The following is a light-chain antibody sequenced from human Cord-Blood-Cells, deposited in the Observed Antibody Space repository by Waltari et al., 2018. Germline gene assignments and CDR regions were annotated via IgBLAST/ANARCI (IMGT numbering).Light chain of an antibody. V-gene: IGLV3-21*03. J-gene: IGLJ2*01. CDR2: DDS. CDR3: QVWDSSSDHPVV. CDR1: NIGSKS. Sequence: SYVLTQPPSVSVAPGKTARITCGGNNIGSKSVHGYRQKPGQAPVLVVYDDSDRPSGFPERFSGSNSGNTATLTISRVEAGDEADYYCQVWDSSSDHPVVFGGGTKLTVL.